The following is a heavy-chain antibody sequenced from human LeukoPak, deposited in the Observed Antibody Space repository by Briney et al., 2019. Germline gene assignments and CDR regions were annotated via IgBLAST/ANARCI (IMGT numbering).Heavy chain of an antibody. D-gene: IGHD2-15*01. CDR1: GFTFSSYS. CDR3: ARDRVVAADYYYYYGMDV. J-gene: IGHJ6*02. Sequence: GGSLRLSCAASGFTFSSYSMNWVRQAPGKGLEWVSSISSSSSYIYYADSVKGRFTISRDNAKNSLYLQMNSLRDEDTAVYYCARDRVVAADYYYYYGMDVWGQGTTVTVSS. CDR2: ISSSSSYI. V-gene: IGHV3-21*01.